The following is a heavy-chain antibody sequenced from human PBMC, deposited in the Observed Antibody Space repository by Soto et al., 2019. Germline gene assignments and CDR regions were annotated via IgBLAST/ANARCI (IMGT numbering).Heavy chain of an antibody. J-gene: IGHJ4*02. Sequence: QVQLVQSGAEVRKTGASVKVSCKASGYTFNRHYIQWVRQAPGQGLEWMGMIDPSGGDTNYAKKFQGRVTMTRDTSTSTAYMELSSLRSEDTAVYYCAKRRGVGLTRSSFDDWGQGTLVIVSS. CDR3: AKRRGVGLTRSSFDD. CDR2: IDPSGGDT. D-gene: IGHD3-10*01. V-gene: IGHV1-46*02. CDR1: GYTFNRHY.